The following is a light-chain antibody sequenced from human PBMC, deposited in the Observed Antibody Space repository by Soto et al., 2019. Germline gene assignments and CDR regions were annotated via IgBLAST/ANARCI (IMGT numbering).Light chain of an antibody. CDR2: AAS. V-gene: IGKV1-39*01. CDR3: QQRYSTPQT. CDR1: QSISSY. J-gene: IGKJ1*01. Sequence: DIQKTQSPSSLSASVGDRVTITCRASQSISSYLNWYQQKPGKAPKLLIYAASSLQSGVPSRFSGSGSGTDFTLTISSLQPEDFATYYCQQRYSTPQTFGQGTKVEIK.